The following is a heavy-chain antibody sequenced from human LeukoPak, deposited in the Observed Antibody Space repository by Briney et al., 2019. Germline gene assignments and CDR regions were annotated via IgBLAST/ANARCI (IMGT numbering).Heavy chain of an antibody. J-gene: IGHJ4*02. CDR3: ARDNDSSGSQDY. V-gene: IGHV1-3*01. CDR1: GYTFSSHG. D-gene: IGHD3-22*01. Sequence: ASVKVSCKASGYTFSSHGISWVRQAPGQRLEWMGWINAGNGNTKYSQKFQGRVTITGDTSASTVYMELSSLRSEDTAVYYCARDNDSSGSQDYWGQGTLVTVSS. CDR2: INAGNGNT.